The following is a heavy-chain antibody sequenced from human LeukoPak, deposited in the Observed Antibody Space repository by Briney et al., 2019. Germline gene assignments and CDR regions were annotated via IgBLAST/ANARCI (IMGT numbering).Heavy chain of an antibody. Sequence: SETLSLTCTVSGGSISSYYWSWIRQPAGKGLEWIGRIYTSGDTDYNPSLKSRVTISVDTSKNQFSLQLSSLTALDTAVYYCARVGPYIEVDPWGQGTLVTVSP. CDR3: ARVGPYIEVDP. V-gene: IGHV4-4*07. CDR2: IYTSGDT. D-gene: IGHD5-12*01. CDR1: GGSISSYY. J-gene: IGHJ5*02.